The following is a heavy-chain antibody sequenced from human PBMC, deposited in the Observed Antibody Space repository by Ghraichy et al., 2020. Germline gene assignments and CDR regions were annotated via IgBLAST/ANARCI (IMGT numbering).Heavy chain of an antibody. Sequence: ASVKVSCKASGYIFNKYVIHWVRQAPGQRLEWMGWINTGNDDTKYSQKFQGRFTITSDTSATTAYMELSSLRSEDTAVYYCAKDLDSSGYNYGMDVWGQGTTVTVSS. CDR3: AKDLDSSGYNYGMDV. J-gene: IGHJ6*02. D-gene: IGHD6-19*01. CDR2: INTGNDDT. CDR1: GYIFNKYV. V-gene: IGHV1-3*04.